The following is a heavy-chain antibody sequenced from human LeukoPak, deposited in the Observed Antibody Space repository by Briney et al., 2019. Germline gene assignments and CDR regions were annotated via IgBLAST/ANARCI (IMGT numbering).Heavy chain of an antibody. Sequence: PGGSLRLSCAASGFTFSSYTMNWVRQAPGKGLEWVSSISSSSNYIYYGDSVKGRFTISRDNARNSLFLQMNSLRAEDTAIYYCTRVGYIDEGIDYWGQGTLVTVSS. CDR2: ISSSSNYI. V-gene: IGHV3-21*01. D-gene: IGHD5-24*01. CDR3: TRVGYIDEGIDY. J-gene: IGHJ4*02. CDR1: GFTFSSYT.